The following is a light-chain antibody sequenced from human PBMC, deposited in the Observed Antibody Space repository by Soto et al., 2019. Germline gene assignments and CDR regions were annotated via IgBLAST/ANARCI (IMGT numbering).Light chain of an antibody. CDR3: SSYTSDSTQV. Sequence: QSALTQPASVSGSLGQSITISCTGTSSDVGGYNYVSWYQQHPGKAPKLMIYEVSNRPSGVSNRFFGSKSANTASLTISGLQAEDEADYYCSSYTSDSTQVFGTGTKVTVL. V-gene: IGLV2-14*01. J-gene: IGLJ1*01. CDR2: EVS. CDR1: SSDVGGYNY.